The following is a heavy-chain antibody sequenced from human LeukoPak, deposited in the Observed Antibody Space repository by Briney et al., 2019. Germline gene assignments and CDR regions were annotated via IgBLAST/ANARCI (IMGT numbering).Heavy chain of an antibody. D-gene: IGHD2-21*02. CDR3: AKDIAYCGGDCYSENAFDI. V-gene: IGHV3-23*01. Sequence: PGGSLRLSCAASGFTFSSYAMSWVRQAPGKGLEWVSAISGSGGSTYYADSVKGRFTISRDNSKNTLYLQMNSLRAEDTAVYYCAKDIAYCGGDCYSENAFDIWGQGTMVTVSS. J-gene: IGHJ3*02. CDR1: GFTFSSYA. CDR2: ISGSGGST.